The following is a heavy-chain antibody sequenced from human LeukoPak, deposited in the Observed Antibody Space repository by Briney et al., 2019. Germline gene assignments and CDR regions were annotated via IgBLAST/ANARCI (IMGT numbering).Heavy chain of an antibody. CDR2: IKEDGSET. J-gene: IGHJ4*02. CDR3: AREEI. Sequence: PGGSLRLSCAASGFTFSNYWMSWVRQAPGKGLEWVANIKEDGSETYYVDSVKGRFTISRDNAKTSLYLQMNSLRAEDTAVYYCAREEIWGQGTLVTVSS. CDR1: GFTFSNYW. V-gene: IGHV3-7*01.